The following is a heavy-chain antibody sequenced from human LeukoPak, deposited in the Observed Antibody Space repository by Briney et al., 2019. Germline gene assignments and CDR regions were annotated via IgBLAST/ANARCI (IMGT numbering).Heavy chain of an antibody. CDR3: ARLAKRSGEDY. CDR1: GRSFSGYY. V-gene: IGHV4-34*01. Sequence: ADTLSLTCAVCGRSFSGYYWRWIRQPPGKGLEWIGEINHSGSTNYNPSLKSRVNLSVDTSKNQSSLKLRYVTAADTAVYYCARLAKRSGEDYWGQGTLVTVSS. J-gene: IGHJ4*02. CDR2: INHSGST. D-gene: IGHD3-3*01.